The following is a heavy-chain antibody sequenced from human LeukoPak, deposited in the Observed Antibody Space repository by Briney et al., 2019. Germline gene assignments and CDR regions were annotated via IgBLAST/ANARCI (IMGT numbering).Heavy chain of an antibody. D-gene: IGHD5-18*01. Sequence: SEALSLTCTVSGVSISSSSYHWDWIRQPPGKGLEWIGSIYDSGSTYYSPSLKSRVTISVDTSKNQFSLKLNSVTAADTAVYYCTRQVLHTAMDYWGQGTLVTVSS. V-gene: IGHV4-39*01. CDR2: IYDSGST. J-gene: IGHJ4*02. CDR1: GVSISSSSYH. CDR3: TRQVLHTAMDY.